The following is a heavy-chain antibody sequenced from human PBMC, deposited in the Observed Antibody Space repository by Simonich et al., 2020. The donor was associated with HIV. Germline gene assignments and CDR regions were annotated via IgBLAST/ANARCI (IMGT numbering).Heavy chain of an antibody. CDR2: INHSGIT. Sequence: QVQLQQWGAGLLKPSETLSLTCAVYGGTFSGYYWSWIRQPPGKGLEWNGEINHSGITNYNPSLKSRVTISVDTSKNQFSLKLSSVTAADTAVYYCARGFYQRLYYFDYWGQGTLVTVSS. CDR3: ARGFYQRLYYFDY. CDR1: GGTFSGYY. D-gene: IGHD2-2*01. V-gene: IGHV4-34*01. J-gene: IGHJ4*02.